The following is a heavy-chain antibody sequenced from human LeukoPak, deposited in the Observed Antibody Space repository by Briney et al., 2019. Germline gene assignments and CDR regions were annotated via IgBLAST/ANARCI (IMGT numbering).Heavy chain of an antibody. J-gene: IGHJ4*02. CDR1: GFTFKTYT. Sequence: PGGSLRLSCAASGFTFKTYTMHWVRQAPGKGLEWVSAISGSGGSTYYADSVKGRFTISRDNSKNTLYLQMNSLRAEDTAVYYCAGPWDLYSSSWYSALFDYWGQGTLVTVSS. D-gene: IGHD6-13*01. V-gene: IGHV3-23*01. CDR3: AGPWDLYSSSWYSALFDY. CDR2: ISGSGGST.